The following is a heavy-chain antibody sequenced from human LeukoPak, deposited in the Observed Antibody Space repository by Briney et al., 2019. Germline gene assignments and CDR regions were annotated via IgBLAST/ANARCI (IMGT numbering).Heavy chain of an antibody. V-gene: IGHV3-23*01. Sequence: GGSLRLSCVASGFTFSSYAMTWVRQAPGKGLEWVSSVSGSGAGTHYADSVKGRFTISRDNSNNTLYLQMNSLRVEDTAVYYCAKATGYYYMDVWGKGTTVTVSS. CDR2: VSGSGAGT. J-gene: IGHJ6*03. CDR3: AKATGYYYMDV. CDR1: GFTFSSYA.